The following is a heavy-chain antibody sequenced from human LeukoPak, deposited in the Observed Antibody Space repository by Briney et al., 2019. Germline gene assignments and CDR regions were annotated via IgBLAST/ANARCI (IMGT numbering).Heavy chain of an antibody. V-gene: IGHV4-59*01. J-gene: IGHJ5*02. CDR1: GGSISGYY. D-gene: IGHD2-15*01. Sequence: SETLSLTCTVSGGSISGYYWSWIRQPPGEGLEWIGYIYYGGSTSYNPSLQSRVTMSVDTSKNQFSLKLNSVTAADTAVYHCARGLRGGSGSNWFDPWGQGTLVTVSS. CDR3: ARGLRGGSGSNWFDP. CDR2: IYYGGST.